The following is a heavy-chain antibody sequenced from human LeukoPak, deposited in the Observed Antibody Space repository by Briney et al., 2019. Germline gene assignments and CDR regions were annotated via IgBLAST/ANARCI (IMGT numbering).Heavy chain of an antibody. J-gene: IGHJ4*02. CDR1: GYTFTGYY. Sequence: EASVKVSCKASGYTFTGYYTHWVRQAPGQGLEWMGWINPNSGGTNYAQKFQGRVTMTRDTSISTAYMELSRLRSDDTAVYYCARRMEGRYYFDYWGQGTLVTVSS. D-gene: IGHD2-15*01. V-gene: IGHV1-2*02. CDR2: INPNSGGT. CDR3: ARRMEGRYYFDY.